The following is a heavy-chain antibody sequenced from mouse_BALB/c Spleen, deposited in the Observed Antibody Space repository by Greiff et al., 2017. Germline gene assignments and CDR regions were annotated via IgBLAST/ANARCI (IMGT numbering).Heavy chain of an antibody. CDR2: ISSGGST. J-gene: IGHJ3*01. CDR1: GFTFSSYA. CDR3: ARGQDY. V-gene: IGHV5-6-5*01. Sequence: DVMLVESGGGLVKPGGSLKLSCAASGFTFSSYAMSWVRQTPEKRLEWVASISSGGSTYYPDSVKGRFTISRDNARNILYLQMSSLRSEDTAMYYCARGQDYWGQGTLVTVSA.